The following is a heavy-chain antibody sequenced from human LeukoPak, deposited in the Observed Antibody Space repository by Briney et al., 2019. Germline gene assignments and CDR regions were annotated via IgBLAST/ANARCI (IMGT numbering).Heavy chain of an antibody. CDR1: GFTFRSYA. CDR2: ISGSGGST. V-gene: IGHV3-23*01. CDR3: AKSFFSSFYDILTGYYNPPFDY. D-gene: IGHD3-9*01. Sequence: PGGSLRLSCAASGFTFRSYAMSWVRQAPGKGLEWVSAISGSGGSTYYADSVKGRFTISRDNSKNTLYLQMNSLRAEDTAVYYCAKSFFSSFYDILTGYYNPPFDYWGQGTLVTVSS. J-gene: IGHJ4*02.